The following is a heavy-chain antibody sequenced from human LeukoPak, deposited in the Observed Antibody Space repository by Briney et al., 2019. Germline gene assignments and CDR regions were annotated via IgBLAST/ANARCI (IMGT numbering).Heavy chain of an antibody. CDR3: AHAGFSGDYSRYYYYYMDV. CDR1: GFTFRSYG. D-gene: IGHD4-17*01. CDR2: IWYDGSNK. J-gene: IGHJ6*03. V-gene: IGHV3-33*01. Sequence: GGSLRLSCAVSGFTFRSYGMHWVRQAPGKGLEWVAVIWYDGSNKYYADSVKGRFTISRDNSKNTLYLQMNSLRAEDTAVYYCAHAGFSGDYSRYYYYYMDVWGKGTTVTVSS.